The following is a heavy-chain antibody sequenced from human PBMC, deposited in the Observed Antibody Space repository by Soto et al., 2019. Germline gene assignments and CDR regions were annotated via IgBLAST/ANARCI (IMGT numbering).Heavy chain of an antibody. V-gene: IGHV3-23*01. Sequence: GESLKISCAASGFTFSSYAMSWVRQAPGKGLEWVSAISGSGGSTYYADSVKGRFTISRDNSKNTLYLQMNSLRAEDTAVYYCAKVAYSSSWYHPHFDYWGQGTLVTVSS. CDR2: ISGSGGST. CDR3: AKVAYSSSWYHPHFDY. J-gene: IGHJ4*02. CDR1: GFTFSSYA. D-gene: IGHD6-13*01.